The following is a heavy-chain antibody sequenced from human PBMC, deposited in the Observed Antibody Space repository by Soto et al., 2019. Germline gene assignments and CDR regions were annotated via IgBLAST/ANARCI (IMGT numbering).Heavy chain of an antibody. J-gene: IGHJ4*02. V-gene: IGHV4-30-2*01. Sequence: QLQLQESGSGLVKPSQTLSLTCAVSGGSTSSGGYSWSWLRQPPGKGLEWIGYISHSGSTYYNPSLKSRVTISVDTSKNQSPLRLSSVTAADTAVYYCARGGLLPDYWGQGTLVTVSS. CDR2: ISHSGST. CDR1: GGSTSSGGYS. CDR3: ARGGLLPDY. D-gene: IGHD6-19*01.